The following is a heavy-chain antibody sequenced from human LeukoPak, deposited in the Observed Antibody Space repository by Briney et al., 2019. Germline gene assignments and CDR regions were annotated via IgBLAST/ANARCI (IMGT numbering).Heavy chain of an antibody. J-gene: IGHJ4*02. CDR2: ISSSGSTI. Sequence: GGSLRLSCAASGFTFSSYEMNWVRQAPGKGLECVSYISSSGSTIYYADSVKGRFTISRDNAKNSLYPQMNSLRAEDTAVYYCVTLGATPDYWGQGTLVTVSS. V-gene: IGHV3-48*03. D-gene: IGHD1-26*01. CDR1: GFTFSSYE. CDR3: VTLGATPDY.